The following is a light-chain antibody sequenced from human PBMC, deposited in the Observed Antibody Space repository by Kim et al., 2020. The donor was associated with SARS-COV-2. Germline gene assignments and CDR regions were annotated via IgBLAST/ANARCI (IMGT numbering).Light chain of an antibody. V-gene: IGKV3-11*01. CDR3: QQRYSWPLT. J-gene: IGKJ4*01. CDR2: DAY. CDR1: QSVGNF. Sequence: LYPGERATLSCRTSQSVGNFLAWYQQRPGQAPRLLIYDAYIRASDIPARFSGSGSGTDFILTISNLEPEDFAIYYCQQRYSWPLTFGGGTKVDIK.